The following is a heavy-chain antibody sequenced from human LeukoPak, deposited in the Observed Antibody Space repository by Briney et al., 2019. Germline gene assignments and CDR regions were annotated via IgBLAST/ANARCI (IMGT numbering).Heavy chain of an antibody. V-gene: IGHV3-23*01. J-gene: IGHJ5*02. D-gene: IGHD6-19*01. CDR2: IHYIRDGP. Sequence: GGSLRLSCAASKFTFSSYWMSWVRQAPGKGLEWVATIHYIRDGPYYADSVEGRFTISRDDSKNTVYLQMNSLRVEDTAIYYCARCVTGWPNWFAPWGQGTLVTVSS. CDR1: KFTFSSYW. CDR3: ARCVTGWPNWFAP.